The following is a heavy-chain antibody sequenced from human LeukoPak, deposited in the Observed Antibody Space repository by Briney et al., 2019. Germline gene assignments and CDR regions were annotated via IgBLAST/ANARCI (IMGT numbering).Heavy chain of an antibody. CDR2: IKQDGSEK. J-gene: IGHJ4*02. CDR1: GFTFSSYW. Sequence: GGSLRLSCAASGFTFSSYWTSWVRQAPGKGLEWVANIKQDGSEKYYVDSVKGRFTISRDNAKNSLYLQMNSLRAEDTAVYYCARDPPQGQWLVPTLDYWGQGTLVTVSS. D-gene: IGHD6-19*01. V-gene: IGHV3-7*01. CDR3: ARDPPQGQWLVPTLDY.